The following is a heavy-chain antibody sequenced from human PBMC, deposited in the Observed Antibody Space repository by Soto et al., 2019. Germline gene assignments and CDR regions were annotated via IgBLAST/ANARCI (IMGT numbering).Heavy chain of an antibody. CDR3: ARSGSYYPARNWFGP. V-gene: IGHV1-18*01. Sequence: QAQLVQSGAEMKNPGASVKVSCKASGYTFSSYGISWVRQAPGQGLEWMGWISGLNEATNHAQKFEGRVNITKDTSTSTAYLELRSLRSDDTAVYYCARSGSYYPARNWFGPWGQGTLVTVSS. D-gene: IGHD3-10*01. CDR1: GYTFSSYG. CDR2: ISGLNEAT. J-gene: IGHJ5*02.